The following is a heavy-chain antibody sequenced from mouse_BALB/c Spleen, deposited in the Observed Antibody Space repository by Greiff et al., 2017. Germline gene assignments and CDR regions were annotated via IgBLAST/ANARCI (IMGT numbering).Heavy chain of an antibody. J-gene: IGHJ4*01. Sequence: VMLVESGPGLVAPSQSLSITCTVSGFSLTSYGVHWVRQPPGKGLEWLGVIWAGGSTNYNSALMSRLSISKDNSKSQVFLTMNSLQTDDTAMYYCARGKYASGAMDYWGQGTSVTVSS. D-gene: IGHD2-10*02. CDR3: ARGKYASGAMDY. CDR2: IWAGGST. CDR1: GFSLTSYG. V-gene: IGHV2-9*02.